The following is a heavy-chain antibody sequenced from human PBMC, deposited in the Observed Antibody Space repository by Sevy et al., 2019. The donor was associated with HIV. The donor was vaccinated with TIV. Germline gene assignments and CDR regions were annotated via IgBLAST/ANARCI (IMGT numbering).Heavy chain of an antibody. CDR1: GFSFSRYT. Sequence: GGSLRLSCAASGFSFSRYTMHWVRQSPGKGLEWVSSITSSSSHIYYADSVKGRFTISRDNAKNSVYLQMNSLRAEDTAVYYCAREWGGGYYESRDLFQHWGQGTLVTVSS. D-gene: IGHD3-22*01. J-gene: IGHJ1*01. CDR2: ITSSSSHI. V-gene: IGHV3-21*01. CDR3: AREWGGGYYESRDLFQH.